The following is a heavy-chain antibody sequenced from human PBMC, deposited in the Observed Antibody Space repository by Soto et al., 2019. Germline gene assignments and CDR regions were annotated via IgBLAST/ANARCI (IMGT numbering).Heavy chain of an antibody. D-gene: IGHD2-2*01. Sequence: QVQLVESGGGVVQPGRSLRLSCAASTFTLSTYGMHWVRQAPGKGLEWVAVISYDGNNKYYADSVKGRFTISRDNSRNTLSLHMNSLTTEDTAVYYCARGAEYQVLSRDYFYGMDVWGQGIMVTVSS. CDR2: ISYDGNNK. V-gene: IGHV3-30*03. CDR3: ARGAEYQVLSRDYFYGMDV. J-gene: IGHJ6*02. CDR1: TFTLSTYG.